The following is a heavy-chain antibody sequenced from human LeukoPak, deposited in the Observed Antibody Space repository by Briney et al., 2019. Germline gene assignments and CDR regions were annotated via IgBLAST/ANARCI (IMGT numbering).Heavy chain of an antibody. CDR3: ARVFIGAIEREHLDY. V-gene: IGHV4-34*01. Sequence: SETLSLTCAVYGGSFSGYYWSWIRQPPGKGLEWIGEINHSGSTNYNPSLKSRVTISVDTSKNQFSLKLSSVTAADTAVYYCARVFIGAIEREHLDYWGQGTLVTVSS. CDR2: INHSGST. J-gene: IGHJ4*02. CDR1: GGSFSGYY. D-gene: IGHD1/OR15-1a*01.